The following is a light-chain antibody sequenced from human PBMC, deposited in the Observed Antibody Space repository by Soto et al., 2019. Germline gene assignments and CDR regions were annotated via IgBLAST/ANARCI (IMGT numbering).Light chain of an antibody. CDR1: SSDVGGYNY. CDR2: EVS. CDR3: CSFTKSYTWV. V-gene: IGLV2-14*01. J-gene: IGLJ3*02. Sequence: QSALTQPASVSGSPGQSITISSTGTSSDVGGYNYVSWFQHHPGKVPKLMIYEVSHRPSGVSDRFSGSKSGTTASMTISGLQAEDEADYYCCSFTKSYTWVFGGGTKVTVL.